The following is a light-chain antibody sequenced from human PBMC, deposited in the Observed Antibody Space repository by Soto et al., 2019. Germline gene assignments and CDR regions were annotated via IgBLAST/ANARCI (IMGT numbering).Light chain of an antibody. J-gene: IGKJ1*01. CDR3: KQYNNWWT. CDR2: GAS. V-gene: IGKV3-15*01. CDR1: QSVSSN. Sequence: EIVMTQSPATLSVSPGERATLSCRASQSVSSNLAWYQQKPGQAPRLLIYGASTRATGISARFSGSGSGTEFTLTISSLQSEDFAGYYCKQYNNWWTFGQGTKVEIK.